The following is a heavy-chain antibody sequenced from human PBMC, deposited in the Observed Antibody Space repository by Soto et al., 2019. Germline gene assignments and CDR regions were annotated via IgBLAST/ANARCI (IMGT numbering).Heavy chain of an antibody. V-gene: IGHV3-23*01. CDR1: GFTFSSYG. Sequence: GGSLRLSCAASGFTFSSYGMSWVRQAPGKGLEWVAGIPVIGERRYYADSVKGRFTISRDNAKNTLYLQMNSLRVEDAAVYFCAREGDRYGTVCFDSWGQGTLVTVSS. CDR2: IPVIGERR. D-gene: IGHD1-1*01. J-gene: IGHJ4*02. CDR3: AREGDRYGTVCFDS.